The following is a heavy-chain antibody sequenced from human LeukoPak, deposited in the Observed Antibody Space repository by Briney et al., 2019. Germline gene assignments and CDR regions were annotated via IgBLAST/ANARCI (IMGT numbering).Heavy chain of an antibody. J-gene: IGHJ4*02. CDR1: GFTFSSYG. CDR2: IRYDGSNK. CDR3: AKSPMSESYYINAYYFDY. D-gene: IGHD1-26*01. V-gene: IGHV3-30*02. Sequence: PGGSLRLSCAASGFTFSSYGMHWVRQAPGKGLELGAFIRYDGSNKYYADSVKGRFTISRDNSKNTLYLQMNRLRAEDTAVYYCAKSPMSESYYINAYYFDYWGQGTLVTVSS.